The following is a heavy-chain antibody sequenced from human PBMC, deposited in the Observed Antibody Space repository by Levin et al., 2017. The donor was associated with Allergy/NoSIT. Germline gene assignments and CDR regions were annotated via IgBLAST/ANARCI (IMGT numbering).Heavy chain of an antibody. V-gene: IGHV1-69*06. J-gene: IGHJ4*02. Sequence: KISCKASGGTFSSYAISWVRQAPGQGLEWMGGIIPIFGTANYAQKFQGRVTITADKSTSTAYMELSSLRSEDTAVYYCARGLDYGDPGPGYWGQGTLVTVSS. D-gene: IGHD4-17*01. CDR3: ARGLDYGDPGPGY. CDR2: IIPIFGTA. CDR1: GGTFSSYA.